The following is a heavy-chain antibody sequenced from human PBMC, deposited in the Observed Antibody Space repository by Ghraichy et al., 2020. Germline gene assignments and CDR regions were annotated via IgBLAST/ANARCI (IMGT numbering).Heavy chain of an antibody. CDR2: IGSSPSYI. CDR3: ARDLLSPSHDAFGM. J-gene: IGHJ3*02. V-gene: IGHV3-21*01. CDR1: GFSSIHYY. Sequence: GESLNISCAAAGFSSIHYYMNWVRQAPGKGLEWVSSIGSSPSYIYYADSVKGRFTISRDDTKNSLYLQMNSLRAEDTAVYYCARDLLSPSHDAFGMWGQGTMVTVSS.